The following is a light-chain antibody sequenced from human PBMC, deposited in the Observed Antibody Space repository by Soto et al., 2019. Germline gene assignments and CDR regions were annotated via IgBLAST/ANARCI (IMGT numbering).Light chain of an antibody. CDR2: DAF. Sequence: EIVLTQSPATLSLSPGARATLSCRPSQSVSSYLAWYQQKPGQAPRILIYDAFNRATGIPARFSGSGSGTDFTLTISSLEPEDFAVYYCQQRSSWAFTFGPGTKVDL. CDR3: QQRSSWAFT. CDR1: QSVSSY. J-gene: IGKJ3*01. V-gene: IGKV3-11*01.